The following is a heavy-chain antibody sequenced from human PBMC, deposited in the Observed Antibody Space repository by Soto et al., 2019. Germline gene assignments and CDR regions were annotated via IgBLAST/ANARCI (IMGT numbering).Heavy chain of an antibody. J-gene: IGHJ6*02. V-gene: IGHV1-18*01. CDR3: ARVSSSWYYYYGMDV. CDR2: ISAYNGNT. Sequence: QVQLVQSGAEVKKPGASVKVSCKASGYTFTSYGISWVRQAPGQGLEWMGWISAYNGNTNYAQKLQGRVTMTTDTSTSTAYMERRSLRSDDTAVYYCARVSSSWYYYYGMDVWGQGTTVTVSS. D-gene: IGHD6-13*01. CDR1: GYTFTSYG.